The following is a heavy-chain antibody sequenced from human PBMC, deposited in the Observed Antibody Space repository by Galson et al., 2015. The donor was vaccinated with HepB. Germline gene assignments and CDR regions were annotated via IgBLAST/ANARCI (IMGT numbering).Heavy chain of an antibody. CDR1: GFTFSNYG. D-gene: IGHD6-19*01. V-gene: IGHV3-30*18. CDR3: AKQGAVSGEVDY. CDR2: SSYDESKK. J-gene: IGHJ4*02. Sequence: LRLSCAASGFTFSNYGMHWVRQAPGKGLEWVAGSSYDESKKYYADSVKGRFAISKDNSKNTLYLQMNSLRIEDTGVYYCAKQGAVSGEVDYWGQGSLVTVSS.